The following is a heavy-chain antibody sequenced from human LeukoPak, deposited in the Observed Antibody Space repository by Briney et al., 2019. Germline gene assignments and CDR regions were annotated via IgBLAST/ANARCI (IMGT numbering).Heavy chain of an antibody. V-gene: IGHV1-2*02. Sequence: ASVKVSCKASGYTFTGYYMHWVRQAPGQGLEWMGWINPNSGGTNYAQKFQGRVTMTRDTSISTAYVELSRLRSDDTAVYYCARAYLHCSSTSCPSYYYYGMDVWGQGTTVTVSS. D-gene: IGHD2-2*01. J-gene: IGHJ6*02. CDR2: INPNSGGT. CDR1: GYTFTGYY. CDR3: ARAYLHCSSTSCPSYYYYGMDV.